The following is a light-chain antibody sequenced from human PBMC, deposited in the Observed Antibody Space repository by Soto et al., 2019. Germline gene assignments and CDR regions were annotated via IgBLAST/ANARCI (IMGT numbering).Light chain of an antibody. J-gene: IGKJ4*01. CDR2: AAS. V-gene: IGKV1-39*01. Sequence: IQMTQSPSSLSASVGDRVTITCRASQSISSYLNWYQQKPGQAPKLLIYAASSLQSGVPSRFSGSGSGTDFTLSISSLQREDFASYYCQQSYLTPLTFGGGTKVEIK. CDR3: QQSYLTPLT. CDR1: QSISSY.